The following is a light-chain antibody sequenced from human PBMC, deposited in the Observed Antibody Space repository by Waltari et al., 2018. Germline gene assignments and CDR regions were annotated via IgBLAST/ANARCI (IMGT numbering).Light chain of an antibody. CDR2: DVS. CDR3: SSYTSSNTLVV. V-gene: IGLV2-14*03. CDR1: SSDVGGYNY. Sequence: QSALTQPASVSGSPGQSITISCTGTSSDVGGYNYVSWYQQHPGKAPKLMIYDVSNRPSGASNRFVGSTSGNPASLTISGLQAEDESDYYCSSYTSSNTLVVFGGGTKLTVL. J-gene: IGLJ2*01.